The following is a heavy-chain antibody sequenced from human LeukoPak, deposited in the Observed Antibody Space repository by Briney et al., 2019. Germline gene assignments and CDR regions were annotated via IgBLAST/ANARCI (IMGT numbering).Heavy chain of an antibody. V-gene: IGHV3-33*08. J-gene: IGHJ4*01. Sequence: GGSLRHSCAASGFIYSHYGMHWVRQAPGKGLEWVAVIWSDGTNSFYAGSVKGRFTISRDNSQRTLFLQMNSLRVEDTAMYYCVRDAQRGFDYSNSLRYWGHGTLVTVSS. D-gene: IGHD4-11*01. CDR1: GFIYSHYG. CDR2: IWSDGTNS. CDR3: VRDAQRGFDYSNSLRY.